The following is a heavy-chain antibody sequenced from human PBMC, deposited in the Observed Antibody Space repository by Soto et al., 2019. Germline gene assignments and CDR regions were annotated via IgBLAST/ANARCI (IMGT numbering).Heavy chain of an antibody. V-gene: IGHV3-23*01. D-gene: IGHD4-4*01. J-gene: IGHJ4*02. Sequence: EVQLLQSGGGLVQPGGSLRLSCAGSGFAFSSYAMSWVRQAPGKGLEWVAGITGTCSKTSYADSVKGRLTISRDKSKNALHLQFNSLGVDDTAICHCAKEQDYSTYHRTFFDHWGQGSLVTVSS. CDR3: AKEQDYSTYHRTFFDH. CDR2: ITGTCSKT. CDR1: GFAFSSYA.